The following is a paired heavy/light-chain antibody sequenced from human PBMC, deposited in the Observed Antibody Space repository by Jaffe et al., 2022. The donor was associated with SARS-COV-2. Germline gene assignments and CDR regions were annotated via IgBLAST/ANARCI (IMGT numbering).Light chain of an antibody. CDR2: EDN. CDR1: NLGHKH. Sequence: LTQPPSVSVSPGQTASITCSGDNLGHKHTCWYQRKPGQSPILLIYEDNKRPSGIPERFSGSNSGNTATLTIYGTQSMDEADYYCQAWDSSPLVFGGGTKLTVL. J-gene: IGLJ2*01. V-gene: IGLV3-1*01. CDR3: QAWDSSPLV.
Heavy chain of an antibody. CDR1: GGSINSDSYY. V-gene: IGHV4-61*02. D-gene: IGHD3-16*01. CDR3: ARERLGSSPNLFGGYADTDSYYYLDY. J-gene: IGHJ4*02. CDR2: VYTSGSA. Sequence: QVQLQESGPGLVKPSQTLSLTCKVSGGSINSDSYYWSWIRQPAGKGLEWIGHVYTSGSANYNPSLKSRVTISVDTSKNQFSLRLSSVTAADTAVYYCARERLGSSPNLFGGYADTDSYYYLDYWGQGTLVTVSS.